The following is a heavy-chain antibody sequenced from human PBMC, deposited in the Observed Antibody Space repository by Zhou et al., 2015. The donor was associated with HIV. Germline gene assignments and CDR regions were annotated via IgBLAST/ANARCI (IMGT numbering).Heavy chain of an antibody. CDR3: AREGEDGAPYFDY. CDR1: GFRFRGYG. Sequence: QVQLVESGGGVVQPGRSLRLSCKASGFRFRGYGMHWVRQVPGKGLQWVAVIWYDGNNKKYADSVRGRFTISRDNSRDTLYLQMNSLRVDDTAVYYCAREGEDGAPYFDYWGQGTLVTVSS. J-gene: IGHJ4*02. CDR2: IWYDGNNK. D-gene: IGHD1-26*01. V-gene: IGHV3-33*01.